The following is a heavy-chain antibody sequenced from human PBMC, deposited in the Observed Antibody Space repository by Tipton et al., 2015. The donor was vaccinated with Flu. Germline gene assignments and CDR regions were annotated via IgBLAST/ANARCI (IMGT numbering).Heavy chain of an antibody. J-gene: IGHJ6*03. CDR3: ARQIYSTGELDYDYYFMDV. Sequence: QLVQSGAEVKMPGASVKVSCKASGDTFNSYTISWVRQAPGQGLEWMGGIVCIFGIPNYAQKFQGRVTMTADESTTTVYMELSSLRSDDTAVYYCARQIYSTGELDYDYYFMDVWGKGTTVTVSS. V-gene: IGHV1-69*13. D-gene: IGHD6-25*01. CDR1: GDTFNSYT. CDR2: IVCIFGIP.